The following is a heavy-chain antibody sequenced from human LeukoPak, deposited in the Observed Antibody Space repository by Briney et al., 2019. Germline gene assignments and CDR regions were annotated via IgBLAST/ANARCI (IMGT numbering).Heavy chain of an antibody. V-gene: IGHV3-33*06. D-gene: IGHD6-13*01. CDR1: GFTFSSYG. CDR3: AKELYSSSWSYYFDY. CDR2: MWYDGSNK. J-gene: IGHJ4*02. Sequence: GGSLRLSCAASGFTFSSYGMHWVRQAPGKGLEWVAVMWYDGSNKYYADSVKGRFTISRDNSKNTLYLQMNSLRAEDTAVYYCAKELYSSSWSYYFDYWGQGTLVTVSS.